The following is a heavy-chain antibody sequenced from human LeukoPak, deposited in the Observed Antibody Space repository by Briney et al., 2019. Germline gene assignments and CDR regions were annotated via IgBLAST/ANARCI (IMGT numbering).Heavy chain of an antibody. J-gene: IGHJ4*02. Sequence: SETLSLTCTVSGGSISSSSYYWGWIRQPPGKGLEWIGSIYYSGSTYYNPSLKSRVTISVDTSKNQFSLKLSSVTAADTAVYYCARLQVGATIVLGYWGQGTLVTVSS. V-gene: IGHV4-39*07. CDR3: ARLQVGATIVLGY. CDR2: IYYSGST. CDR1: GGSISSSSYY. D-gene: IGHD1-26*01.